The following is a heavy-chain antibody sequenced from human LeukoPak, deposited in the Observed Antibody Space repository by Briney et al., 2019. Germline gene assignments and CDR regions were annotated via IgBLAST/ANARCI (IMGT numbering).Heavy chain of an antibody. J-gene: IGHJ5*02. CDR1: GGSMTSYY. CDR2: IYTSGST. Sequence: KPSETLSLTCTVSGGSMTSYYWSSVRQPAGKGLEWIGRIYTSGSTNYNPSLKSRVTMSVNTSKNQFSLKLSSVTGADSAVYYWARDRGTIAAAFPWGQGTQVTVSS. CDR3: ARDRGTIAAAFP. V-gene: IGHV4-4*07. D-gene: IGHD6-13*01.